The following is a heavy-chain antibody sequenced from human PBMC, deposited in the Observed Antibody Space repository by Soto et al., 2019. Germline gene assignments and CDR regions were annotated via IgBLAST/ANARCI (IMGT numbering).Heavy chain of an antibody. V-gene: IGHV3-23*01. CDR2: ISGSGGST. D-gene: IGHD3-3*01. Sequence: EVQLLESGGGLVQPGGSLRLSCAASGFTFSSYAMSWVRQAPGKGLEWVSSISGSGGSTYYADSVKGRFTISRDNSKNRLYLQMNSLRAEDKAVYYCAKGGYYDLWSCHPVFGNYDYGMDVWGQGTTVTVSS. CDR3: AKGGYYDLWSCHPVFGNYDYGMDV. CDR1: GFTFSSYA. J-gene: IGHJ6*02.